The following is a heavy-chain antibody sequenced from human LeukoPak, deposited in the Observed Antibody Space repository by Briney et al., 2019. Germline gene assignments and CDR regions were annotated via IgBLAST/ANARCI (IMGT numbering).Heavy chain of an antibody. D-gene: IGHD5-18*01. Sequence: GASVKVSCRASGYTFSNYGFSWVRQAPGQGLEWIGWISGDNGNTNYLQKLQGRVTMTTDTSTSTVYMELRSLRSDDTAVYYCARDLGYTYGDYFDYWGQETLVTVSS. CDR2: ISGDNGNT. J-gene: IGHJ4*02. V-gene: IGHV1-18*01. CDR1: GYTFSNYG. CDR3: ARDLGYTYGDYFDY.